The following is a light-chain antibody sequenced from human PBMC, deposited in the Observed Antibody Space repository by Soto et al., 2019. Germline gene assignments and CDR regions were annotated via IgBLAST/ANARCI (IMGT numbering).Light chain of an antibody. J-gene: IGLJ1*01. V-gene: IGLV1-51*01. CDR1: SSAVGAYNY. Sequence: QSVLTQPRSVSGSPGQSVTISCTGTSSAVGAYNYVSWYQQFPGTAPKLPIYDTTQRPSGIPDRVSGSKSGTSATLGITGLQTGDEAEYYCATWDSSLSALAFGTGTKVTVL. CDR2: DTT. CDR3: ATWDSSLSALA.